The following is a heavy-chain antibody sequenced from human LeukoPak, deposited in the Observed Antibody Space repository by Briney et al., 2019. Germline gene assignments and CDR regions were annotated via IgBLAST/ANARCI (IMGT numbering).Heavy chain of an antibody. CDR1: GFTFSSHW. CDR2: LNSDGSST. CDR3: AREIATAATGAFDI. J-gene: IGHJ3*02. Sequence: GGSLRLSCAASGFTFSSHWMHWVRQAPGKGLVWVSRLNSDGSSTSYADSVKGRFTISRDNAENTLYLQLNSLRVEDTAVYYCAREIATAATGAFDIWGQGTMVTVSS. D-gene: IGHD6-13*01. V-gene: IGHV3-74*01.